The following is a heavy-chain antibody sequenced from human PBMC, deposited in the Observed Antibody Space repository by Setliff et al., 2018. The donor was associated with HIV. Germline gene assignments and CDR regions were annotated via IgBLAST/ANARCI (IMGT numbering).Heavy chain of an antibody. Sequence: LSLTCSVSGYSINTAYYWGWIRQSPGKGLEWIGGFHHSGSTHYNPSLKSRVTISGQTSNNQFSLQLTSVTAADTAVYYCARDDGGYNYAEAFDVWGQGTMVTVSS. V-gene: IGHV4-38-2*02. J-gene: IGHJ3*01. CDR2: FHHSGST. CDR3: ARDDGGYNYAEAFDV. CDR1: GYSINTAYY. D-gene: IGHD3-16*01.